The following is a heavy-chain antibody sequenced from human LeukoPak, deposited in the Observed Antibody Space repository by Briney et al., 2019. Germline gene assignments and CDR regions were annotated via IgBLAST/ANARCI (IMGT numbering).Heavy chain of an antibody. CDR2: IYFTGIT. CDR1: GDSISSSY. J-gene: IGHJ4*02. Sequence: SETLSLTCTVSGDSISSSYWSWIRRPPGKGLEWIGYIYFTGITNYNPSLRSRVTMSLDTSKNQFSLKLNSVTAADTAVYYCARSSGAFDYWGQGALVTVSS. CDR3: ARSSGAFDY. V-gene: IGHV4-59*01.